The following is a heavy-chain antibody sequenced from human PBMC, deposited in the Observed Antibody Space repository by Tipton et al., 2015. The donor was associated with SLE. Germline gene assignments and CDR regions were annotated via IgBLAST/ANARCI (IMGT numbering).Heavy chain of an antibody. Sequence: SLRLSCAASGFTFSSYAMSWVRQAPGKGLEWVSSISRSGTYIYHADSVKGRFTISRDNAKSTLYLQMNSLRVEDRALYYCVFDYSGYSDFWGQGTLVTVSS. V-gene: IGHV3-21*01. CDR1: GFTFSSYA. CDR3: VFDYSGYSDF. D-gene: IGHD4-23*01. CDR2: ISRSGTYI. J-gene: IGHJ4*02.